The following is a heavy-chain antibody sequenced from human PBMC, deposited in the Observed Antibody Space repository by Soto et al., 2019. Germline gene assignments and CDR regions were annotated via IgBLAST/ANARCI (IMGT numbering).Heavy chain of an antibody. CDR1: GFTFSSYG. CDR2: IWYDGSNK. J-gene: IGHJ6*02. V-gene: IGHV3-33*01. CDR3: ARDGRAAAGKYYYYYGMDV. D-gene: IGHD6-13*01. Sequence: GGSLRLSCAASGFTFSSYGMHWVRQAPGKGLEWVAVIWYDGSNKYYADSVKGRFTISRDNSKNTLYLQMNSLRAEDTAVYYCARDGRAAAGKYYYYYGMDVWGQGTTVTSP.